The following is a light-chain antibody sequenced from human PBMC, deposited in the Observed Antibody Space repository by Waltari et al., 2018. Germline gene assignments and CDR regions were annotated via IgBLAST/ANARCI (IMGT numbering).Light chain of an antibody. V-gene: IGLV3-21*02. Sequence: SIILTQPPSLSVAPGQTARIACGGNNIGTYSVHWYQQKPAQAPCLVTYDDNDRPSGIPERFSGSTSGNTATLTIRRVDPGDEAAYYCQVWDNFIDHPVFGGGTKLTVL. CDR1: NIGTYS. CDR3: QVWDNFIDHPV. CDR2: DDN. J-gene: IGLJ2*01.